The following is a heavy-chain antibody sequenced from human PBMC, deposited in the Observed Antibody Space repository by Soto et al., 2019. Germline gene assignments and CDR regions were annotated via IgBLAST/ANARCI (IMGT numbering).Heavy chain of an antibody. CDR1: GFTFSNYG. V-gene: IGHV3-30*18. Sequence: QVQLVESGGGVVQPGMSLSLSCAASGFTFSNYGMHWVRQAQGKGLEWVTHLSNNGSNKSYADSVKSRFIISRDNSKNTLYLQMTSLMAEDTAVYYCAKDGAYSGTYHLEYWGQATLVTVSS. J-gene: IGHJ4*02. CDR3: AKDGAYSGTYHLEY. D-gene: IGHD1-26*01. CDR2: LSNNGSNK.